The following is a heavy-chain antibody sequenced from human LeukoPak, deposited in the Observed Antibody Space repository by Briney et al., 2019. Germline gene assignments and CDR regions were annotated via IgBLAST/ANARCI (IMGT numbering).Heavy chain of an antibody. J-gene: IGHJ3*02. D-gene: IGHD2-2*01. CDR3: ARERFPAAIDVFDI. CDR1: GFTFDDYG. Sequence: GGSLRLSCAASGFTFDDYGMSWVRQAPGKGLEWVSGINWNGGSTGYADSVKGRFTISRDNAKNSLYLQMNSLRAEDTAVYCCARERFPAAIDVFDIWGQGKMVTVSS. CDR2: INWNGGST. V-gene: IGHV3-20*04.